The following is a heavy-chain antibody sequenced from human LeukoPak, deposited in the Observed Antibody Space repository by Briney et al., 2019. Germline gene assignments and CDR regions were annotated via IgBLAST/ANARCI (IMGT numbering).Heavy chain of an antibody. CDR2: IKSKTDGGTT. V-gene: IGHV3-15*01. CDR1: GFTFSNAW. Sequence: GGSLRLSCAASGFTFSNAWMSWVRRAPGKGLEWVGRIKSKTDGGTTDYAAPVKGRFTISRDDSKNTLYLQMNSLKTEDTAVYYCTTDRRGNWNYEHWGQGTLVTVSS. J-gene: IGHJ1*01. CDR3: TTDRRGNWNYEH. D-gene: IGHD1-7*01.